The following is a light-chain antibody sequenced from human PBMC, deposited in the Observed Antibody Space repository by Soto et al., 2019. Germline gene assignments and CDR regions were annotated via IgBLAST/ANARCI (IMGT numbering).Light chain of an antibody. CDR2: DKS. J-gene: IGKJ5*01. V-gene: IGKV3-20*01. CDR3: QQYGSSLIT. CDR1: QIINNNL. Sequence: EIVLTQSPGTLSVSPGERATLSCRASQIINNNLLGWYQQKPGQAPRLLIFDKSSRAPGVPARFSGSGTGTDFTLTISRLEPEDFAVYYCQQYGSSLITFGQGTRLEIK.